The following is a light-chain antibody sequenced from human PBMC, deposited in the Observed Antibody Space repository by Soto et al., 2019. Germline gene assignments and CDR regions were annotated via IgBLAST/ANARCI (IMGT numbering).Light chain of an antibody. CDR3: QAWDSSTVV. J-gene: IGLJ2*01. CDR1: KLGDKY. Sequence: YELTQPPSVSVSPGQTASITCSGDKLGDKYACWYQQKPGQSPVLVIYQDSKRPSGIPERFSGSNSGNTATLTIRGTQAMDEADYYCQAWDSSTVVFGGGTKLPVL. V-gene: IGLV3-1*01. CDR2: QDS.